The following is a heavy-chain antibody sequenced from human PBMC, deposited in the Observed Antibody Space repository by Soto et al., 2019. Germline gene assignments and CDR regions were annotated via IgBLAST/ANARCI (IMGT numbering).Heavy chain of an antibody. CDR3: AITIFGVVPEGYFDY. D-gene: IGHD3-3*01. Sequence: SQTLSLTCAISGDSVSSNSAAWNWIRQSPSRGLEWLGRTYYRSKWYNDYAVSVKSRITINPDTSKNQFSLQLNSVTPEDTAVYYCAITIFGVVPEGYFDYWGQGTLVTVPQ. J-gene: IGHJ4*02. CDR1: GDSVSSNSAA. V-gene: IGHV6-1*01. CDR2: TYYRSKWYN.